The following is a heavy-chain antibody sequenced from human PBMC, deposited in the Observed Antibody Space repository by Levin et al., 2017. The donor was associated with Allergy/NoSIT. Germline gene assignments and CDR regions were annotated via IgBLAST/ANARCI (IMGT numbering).Heavy chain of an antibody. J-gene: IGHJ6*02. CDR2: IDPSDSYT. CDR3: ARQVWFGEFYYYGMDV. CDR1: GYSFTSYW. V-gene: IGHV5-10-1*01. D-gene: IGHD3-10*01. Sequence: GESLKISCKGSGYSFTSYWISWVRQMPGKGLEWMGRIDPSDSYTNYSPSFQGHVTISADKSISTAYLQWSSLKASDTAMYYCARQVWFGEFYYYGMDVWGQGTTVTVSS.